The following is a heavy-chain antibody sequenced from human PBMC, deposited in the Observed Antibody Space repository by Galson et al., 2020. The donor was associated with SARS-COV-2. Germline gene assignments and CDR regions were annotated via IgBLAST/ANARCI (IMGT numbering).Heavy chain of an antibody. J-gene: IGHJ6*02. CDR3: ARDGYYDSSGPLYYYYGMDV. CDR1: GFTFSSYD. CDR2: ISSSGSTI. V-gene: IGHV3-48*03. Sequence: GESLKISCAASGFTFSSYDMNWVRQAPGKGLEWVSYISSSGSTIYYADSVKGRFTISRDNAKNSLYLQMNSLRAEDTAVYYCARDGYYDSSGPLYYYYGMDVWGQGTTVTVSS. D-gene: IGHD3-22*01.